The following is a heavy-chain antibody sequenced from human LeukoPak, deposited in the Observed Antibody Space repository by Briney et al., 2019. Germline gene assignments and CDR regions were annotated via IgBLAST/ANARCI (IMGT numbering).Heavy chain of an antibody. V-gene: IGHV1-24*01. D-gene: IGHD3-22*01. CDR2: FDPEDGET. CDR3: ATAPLYYYDSSGYYGYFQH. Sequence: ASVKVCCKVSGYTLTESSMHWVRQAPGNGLEWMGGFDPEDGETIYAQKFQGRVTMTEDTSTDTAYMELSSLRSEDTAVYYCATAPLYYYDSSGYYGYFQHWGQGTLVTVSS. J-gene: IGHJ1*01. CDR1: GYTLTESS.